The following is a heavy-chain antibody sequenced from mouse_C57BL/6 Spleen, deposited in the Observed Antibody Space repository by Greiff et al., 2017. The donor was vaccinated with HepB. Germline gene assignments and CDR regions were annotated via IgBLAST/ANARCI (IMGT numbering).Heavy chain of an antibody. V-gene: IGHV1-18*01. J-gene: IGHJ1*03. D-gene: IGHD2-3*01. Sequence: VQLQQSGPELVKPGASVKIPCKASGYTFTDYNMDWVKQSHGKSLEWIGDINPNNGGTIYNQKFKGKATLTVDKSSSTAYMELRSLTSEDTAVYYCARKGDDGYYVQYWYFDVWGTGTTVTVSS. CDR1: GYTFTDYN. CDR2: INPNNGGT. CDR3: ARKGDDGYYVQYWYFDV.